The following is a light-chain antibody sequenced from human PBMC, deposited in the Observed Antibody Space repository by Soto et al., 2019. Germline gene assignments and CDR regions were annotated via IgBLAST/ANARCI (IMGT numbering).Light chain of an antibody. CDR2: LNSDGSH. V-gene: IGLV4-69*01. Sequence: QPVLTQSPSASASLGASVKLTCTLSSGHSSYAIAWHQQQPEKGPRYLMKLNSDGSHSKGDGIPDRFSGSSSGAERYLTFSSLRSEDEADYYCQTWGTGLGVFGGGTKLPAL. J-gene: IGLJ2*01. CDR1: SGHSSYA. CDR3: QTWGTGLGV.